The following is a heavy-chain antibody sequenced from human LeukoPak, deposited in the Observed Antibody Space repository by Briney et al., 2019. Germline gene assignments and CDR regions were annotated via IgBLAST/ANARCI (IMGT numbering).Heavy chain of an antibody. D-gene: IGHD3-22*01. CDR1: Y. J-gene: IGHJ3*02. Sequence: YWSWIRQPPGKGLEWIGEINHSGSTNYNPSLKSRVTISVDTSKNQFSLKLSSVTAADTAVYYCACLTTADAFDIWGQGTMVTVSS. CDR2: INHSGST. CDR3: ACLTTADAFDI. V-gene: IGHV4-34*01.